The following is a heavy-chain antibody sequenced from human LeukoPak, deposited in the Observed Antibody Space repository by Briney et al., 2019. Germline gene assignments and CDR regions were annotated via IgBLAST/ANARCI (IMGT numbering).Heavy chain of an antibody. J-gene: IGHJ4*02. CDR3: ASQVGSGSYFPGDY. D-gene: IGHD1-26*01. CDR1: SFTLSSYS. CDR2: ISSSSSYI. V-gene: IGHV3-21*01. Sequence: GGSLRLSCAASSFTLSSYSMNCARHATGKGLEGVSSISSSSSYIYYADSVKGRFTISRDNAKNSLYLQMNSLRAEDTAVYYCASQVGSGSYFPGDYWGQGTLVTVSS.